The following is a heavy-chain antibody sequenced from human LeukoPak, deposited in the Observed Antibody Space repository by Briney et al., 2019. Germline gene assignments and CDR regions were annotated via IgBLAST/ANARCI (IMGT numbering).Heavy chain of an antibody. CDR2: INPNSGGT. J-gene: IGHJ6*03. CDR3: ARDLFGYNWNDASNYYYYYMDV. V-gene: IGHV1-2*02. CDR1: GYTFTGYY. D-gene: IGHD1-1*01. Sequence: GASVKVSCKASGYTFTGYYMHWVRQAPGQGLEWMGWINPNSGGTNYAQKFQGRVTMTRDTSISTAYMELSRLRSDDTAVYYCARDLFGYNWNDASNYYYYYMDVWGKGTTVTVSS.